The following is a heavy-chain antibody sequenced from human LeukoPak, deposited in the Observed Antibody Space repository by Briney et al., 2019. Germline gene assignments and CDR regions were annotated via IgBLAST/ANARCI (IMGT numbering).Heavy chain of an antibody. Sequence: SETLSLTCTVSGGSISSSSYYWGWIRQPPGNGLEWIGSIYYSGSTYYNPSLKSRLTISVDTSKNQFSLRLSSVTAADTAVYFCAIIPPRGYGSRSDIDSWGQGTLVTVSS. CDR1: GGSISSSSYY. D-gene: IGHD3-10*01. J-gene: IGHJ4*02. V-gene: IGHV4-39*01. CDR2: IYYSGST. CDR3: AIIPPRGYGSRSDIDS.